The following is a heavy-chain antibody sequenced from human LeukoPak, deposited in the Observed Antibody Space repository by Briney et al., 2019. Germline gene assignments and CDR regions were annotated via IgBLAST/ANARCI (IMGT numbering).Heavy chain of an antibody. CDR3: TTLAYDVHY. CDR2: IMSNPAGGTA. Sequence: PGGSLRLSCGASGFIFHNAHMTWVRQAPGKGLEWVGRIMSNPAGGTADYGAAVKGRFTISRDDSRNMLYLHLTNVRADDTAVYYRTTLAYDVHYWGRGTLVTVSS. J-gene: IGHJ4*02. V-gene: IGHV3-15*01. D-gene: IGHD3-3*01. CDR1: GFIFHNAH.